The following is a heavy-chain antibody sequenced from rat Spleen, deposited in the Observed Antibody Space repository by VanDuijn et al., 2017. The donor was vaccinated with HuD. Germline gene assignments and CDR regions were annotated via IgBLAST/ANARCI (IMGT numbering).Heavy chain of an antibody. Sequence: EVQLVESGGGLVQPGRSLKLSCVASGFTFNKSWMTWIRQAPGKGLEWIASITHTGGNTYYPDSVKGRFTISRDNAKSTLYLQMNSLRSEDTATYYCARHGGGVDAFDYWGQGVMVTVSS. D-gene: IGHD4-3*01. CDR2: ITHTGGNT. CDR1: GFTFNKSW. CDR3: ARHGGGVDAFDY. J-gene: IGHJ2*01. V-gene: IGHV5-31*01.